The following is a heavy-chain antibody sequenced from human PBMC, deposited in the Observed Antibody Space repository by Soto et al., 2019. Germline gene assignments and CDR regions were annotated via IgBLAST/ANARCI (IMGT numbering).Heavy chain of an antibody. J-gene: IGHJ6*02. V-gene: IGHV1-2*04. D-gene: IGHD2-15*01. CDR3: ARDRGYCSGGSCYGHYGMDV. CDR1: GYTFTGYY. CDR2: INPNSGGT. Sequence: QVQLVQSGAEVKKPGASVEVSCKASGYTFTGYYMHWVRQAPGQGLEWMGWINPNSGGTNYAQKFQGWVTMTRDTSISTAYMELSRLRSDDTAVYYCARDRGYCSGGSCYGHYGMDVWGQGTTVTVSS.